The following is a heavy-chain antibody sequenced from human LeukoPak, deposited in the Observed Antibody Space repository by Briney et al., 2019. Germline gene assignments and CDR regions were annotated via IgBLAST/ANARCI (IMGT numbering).Heavy chain of an antibody. Sequence: GGSLRLSCAASGFTFSSYAMSWVRQAPGKGLEWVSAISGSGGSTYYADSVKGRFTISRDNSKNTLYLQMNSLRAEDTAVYYCAKTPLYDILTGYSTGEQYFQHWGQGTLVTVSS. CDR2: ISGSGGST. CDR3: AKTPLYDILTGYSTGEQYFQH. J-gene: IGHJ1*01. CDR1: GFTFSSYA. V-gene: IGHV3-23*01. D-gene: IGHD3-9*01.